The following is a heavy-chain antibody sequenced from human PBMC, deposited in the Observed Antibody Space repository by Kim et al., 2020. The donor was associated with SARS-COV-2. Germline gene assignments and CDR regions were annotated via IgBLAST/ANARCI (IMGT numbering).Heavy chain of an antibody. CDR1: GFTFSSYA. D-gene: IGHD6-25*01. CDR2: IGGRGFST. V-gene: IGHV3-23*01. CDR3: VKFRGLDYNTYRTDV. Sequence: GGSLRLSCAASGFTFSSYAMSWVRQAPGKGLEWVSDIGGRGFSTYYADSVKGRFTISRDNSKNTLHLQLSGLKAEDTAVYYCVKFRGLDYNTYRTDVWG. J-gene: IGHJ6*03.